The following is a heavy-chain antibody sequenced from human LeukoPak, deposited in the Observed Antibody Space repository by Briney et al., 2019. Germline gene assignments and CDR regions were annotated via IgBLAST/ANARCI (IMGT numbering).Heavy chain of an antibody. V-gene: IGHV4-39*01. CDR1: GGSISSGDYY. CDR3: ARKPSPDNYYYYYMDV. CDR2: IYYSGST. D-gene: IGHD1-14*01. J-gene: IGHJ6*03. Sequence: SQTLSLTCTVSGGSISSGDYYWGWIRQPPGKGLEWIGSIYYSGSTYYNPSLKSRVTISVDTSKNQFSLKLSSVTAADTAVYYCARKPSPDNYYYYYMDVWGKGTTVTVSS.